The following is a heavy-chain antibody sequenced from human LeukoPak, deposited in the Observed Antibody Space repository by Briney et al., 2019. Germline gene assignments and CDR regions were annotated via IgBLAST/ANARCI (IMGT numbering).Heavy chain of an antibody. Sequence: KASETLSLTCAVYGGSFRGYYWTWIRQPPRKGLEWIGEINHSGSTNYNPSLKSRVTISVDTSKNQFSLKLSSVTAADTAVYYCASGGWYRCYWGQGTLVTVSS. CDR1: GGSFRGYY. V-gene: IGHV4-34*01. CDR3: ASGGWYRCY. J-gene: IGHJ4*02. CDR2: INHSGST. D-gene: IGHD6-19*01.